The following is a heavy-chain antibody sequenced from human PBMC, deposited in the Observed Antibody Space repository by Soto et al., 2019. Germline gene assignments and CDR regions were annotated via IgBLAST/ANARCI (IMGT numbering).Heavy chain of an antibody. Sequence: SETLSLTCAVYGGSFSGYYWSWIRQPPGKGLEWIGEINHSGSTNYNPSLKSRVTISVDTSKNQFSLKLSSVTAADTAVYYCARDQDVNYYYYGMDVWGQGTTVTVSS. J-gene: IGHJ6*02. V-gene: IGHV4-34*01. D-gene: IGHD3-16*01. CDR3: ARDQDVNYYYYGMDV. CDR1: GGSFSGYY. CDR2: INHSGST.